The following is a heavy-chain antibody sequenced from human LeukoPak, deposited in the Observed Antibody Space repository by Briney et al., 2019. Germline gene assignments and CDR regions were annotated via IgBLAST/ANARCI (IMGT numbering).Heavy chain of an antibody. Sequence: EASVKVSCKASGYTFTGYYMHWVRQAPGQGLEWMGRIIPILGIANYAQKFQGRVTITADKSTSTAYMELSSLRSEDTAVYYCARLHPYYYGMDVWGQGTTVTVSS. CDR1: GYTFTGYY. CDR2: IIPILGIA. D-gene: IGHD4-11*01. J-gene: IGHJ6*02. CDR3: ARLHPYYYGMDV. V-gene: IGHV1-69*02.